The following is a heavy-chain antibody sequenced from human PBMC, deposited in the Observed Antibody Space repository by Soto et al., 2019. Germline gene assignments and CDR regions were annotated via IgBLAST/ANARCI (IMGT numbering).Heavy chain of an antibody. D-gene: IGHD3-10*01. CDR2: IYFDGITT. Sequence: GGSLRLSCTASGFTFNTHWMHWVRQAPGKGLVWVSRIYFDGITTNYEDSVKVRLTVSRDNAKNTVYLHVNTLRDEETAVYYCARGVAMGVHXWGQGTLFTVSX. V-gene: IGHV3-74*01. CDR3: ARGVAMGVHX. CDR1: GFTFNTHW. J-gene: IGHJ5*02.